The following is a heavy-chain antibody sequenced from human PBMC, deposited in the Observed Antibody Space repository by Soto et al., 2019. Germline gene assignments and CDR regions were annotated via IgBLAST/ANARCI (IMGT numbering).Heavy chain of an antibody. V-gene: IGHV2-5*02. CDR2: IYWDDDK. J-gene: IGHJ6*02. CDR1: GFSLSTRAVC. CDR3: IQSRCGGDCLQSYASHYYYGMDV. D-gene: IGHD2-21*02. Sequence: SGPTLVNPTQTLTLTCTFSGFSLSTRAVCVSWIRQPPGKALEWLALIYWDDDKRYSPSLRSRLTISKDTSKNQVVLTMTNMDPVDTATYYCIQSRCGGDCLQSYASHYYYGMDVWGQGTTVTVSS.